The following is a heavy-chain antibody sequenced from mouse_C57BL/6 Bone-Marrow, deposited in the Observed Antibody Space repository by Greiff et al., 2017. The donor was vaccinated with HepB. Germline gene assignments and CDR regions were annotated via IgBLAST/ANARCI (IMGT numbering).Heavy chain of an antibody. D-gene: IGHD1-1*01. V-gene: IGHV5-17*01. CDR3: ATYDYGSSWYFDV. CDR1: GFTFSDYG. Sequence: EVHLVESGGGLVKPGGSLKLSCAASGFTFSDYGMHWVRQAPEKGLEWVAYISSGSSTIYYADTVKGRFTISRDNAKNTLFLQMTSLRSEDTAMYYCATYDYGSSWYFDVWGTGTTVTVSS. J-gene: IGHJ1*03. CDR2: ISSGSSTI.